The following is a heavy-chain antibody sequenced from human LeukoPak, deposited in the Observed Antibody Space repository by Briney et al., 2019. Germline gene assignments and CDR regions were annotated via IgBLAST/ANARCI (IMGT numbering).Heavy chain of an antibody. J-gene: IGHJ4*02. D-gene: IGHD3-9*01. CDR3: ARGYFDWLFLDY. CDR2: IYYSGST. Sequence: SETLSLTCTVSGGSISSYYWSWLRQPPGKGLEWIGYIYYSGSTNYNPSLKSRVTISVDTSKNQFSLKLSSVTAADTAVYYCARGYFDWLFLDYWGQGTPVTVSS. V-gene: IGHV4-59*01. CDR1: GGSISSYY.